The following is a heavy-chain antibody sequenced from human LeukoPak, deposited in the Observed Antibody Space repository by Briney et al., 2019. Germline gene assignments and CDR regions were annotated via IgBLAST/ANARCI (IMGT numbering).Heavy chain of an antibody. CDR2: MYYSGST. V-gene: IGHV4-39*01. CDR1: GGSISSTSYC. D-gene: IGHD2-15*01. CDR3: ARHRAYCSGSKCYSVWFDP. J-gene: IGHJ5*02. Sequence: PSETLSLTCTVSGGSISSTSYCWGWIRQPPGKGLEWIGSMYYSGSTDHNPSLKSRVTISVDTSKNQFSLNLRSVTAADTAVYYCARHRAYCSGSKCYSVWFDPWGQGTLVTVSS.